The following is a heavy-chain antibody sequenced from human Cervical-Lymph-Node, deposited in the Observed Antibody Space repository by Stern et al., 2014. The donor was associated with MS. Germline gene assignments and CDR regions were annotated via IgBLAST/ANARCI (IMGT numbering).Heavy chain of an antibody. J-gene: IGHJ4*02. V-gene: IGHV4-39*01. CDR1: GGSISRSTYY. D-gene: IGHD5-12*01. CDR3: ARHDGWLPHY. Sequence: QVQLVESGPGLVKPSETLSLTCSVSGGSISRSTYYWGWIRQPPGKGLEWIGSIYYSGTTYYKPSLKSRVTIDTSTNQFSLRLTSVTAADTAVYYCARHDGWLPHYWSQGTLVTVSS. CDR2: IYYSGTT.